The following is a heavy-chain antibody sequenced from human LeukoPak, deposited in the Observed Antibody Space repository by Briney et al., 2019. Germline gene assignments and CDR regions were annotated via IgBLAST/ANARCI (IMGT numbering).Heavy chain of an antibody. Sequence: PGGSLRLSCAASGFTFSSNWMHWVRQAPGKGLVWVSRIKSDGSSTSYADSVKGRFTISRDNAKNTLYLQMNSLRAEDTAVYYCALFSWPYDWGQGTLVTVSS. CDR2: IKSDGSST. J-gene: IGHJ4*02. V-gene: IGHV3-74*01. CDR1: GFTFSSNW. CDR3: ALFSWPYD.